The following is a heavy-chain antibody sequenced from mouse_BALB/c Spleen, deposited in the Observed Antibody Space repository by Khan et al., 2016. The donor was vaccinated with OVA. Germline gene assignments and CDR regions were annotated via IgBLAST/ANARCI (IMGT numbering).Heavy chain of an antibody. D-gene: IGHD2-4*01. CDR2: IWSGGRT. CDR1: GFSLTSYG. J-gene: IGHJ3*01. V-gene: IGHV2-2*02. Sequence: QVQLKESGPGLVQPSQSLSITCTVSGFSLTSYGVHWVRQSPGKGLEWLGVIWSGGRTDYNAAFISRLSISKDNSKSQVFFKMNSLQANDSAIYDCARNYDYDEGLAYWGQGTLVTVSA. CDR3: ARNYDYDEGLAY.